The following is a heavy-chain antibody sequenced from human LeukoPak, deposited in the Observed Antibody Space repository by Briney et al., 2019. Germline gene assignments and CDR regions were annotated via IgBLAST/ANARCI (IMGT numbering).Heavy chain of an antibody. Sequence: GGSLRLSCAASGFTFSSYGMHWVRRAPGKGLEWVAVIWYDGSNKYYADSVKGRFTISRDNSKNTLYLQMNSLRAEDTAVYYCARDESGSFDYWGQGTLVTVSS. CDR1: GFTFSSYG. V-gene: IGHV3-33*01. CDR2: IWYDGSNK. D-gene: IGHD6-25*01. CDR3: ARDESGSFDY. J-gene: IGHJ4*02.